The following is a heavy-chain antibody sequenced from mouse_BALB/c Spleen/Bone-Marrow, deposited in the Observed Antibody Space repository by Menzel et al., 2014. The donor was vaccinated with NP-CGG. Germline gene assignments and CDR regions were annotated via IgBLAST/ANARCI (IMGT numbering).Heavy chain of an antibody. CDR1: GDSITSGY. CDR2: ISFSGST. V-gene: IGHV3-8*02. CDR3: ASGGPTMITYYAMDY. D-gene: IGHD2-4*01. Sequence: EVKLQESGPSLVKPSQTLSLTCSVTGDSITSGYWNWIRKFPANKLEYMGYISFSGSTYYNPSLESRISITRDTSKDQYYLHLNSVTTEDTATYYCASGGPTMITYYAMDYWGQGTSVTVSS. J-gene: IGHJ4*01.